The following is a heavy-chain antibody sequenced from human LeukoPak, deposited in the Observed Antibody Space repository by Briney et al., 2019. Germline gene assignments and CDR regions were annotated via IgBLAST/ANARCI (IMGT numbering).Heavy chain of an antibody. CDR1: GYTFTIYG. Sequence: ASVKGSCKTSGYTFTIYGISWVRQAPGQGLEWMGLISAYGNTNYAQNLQGRVTMTTDTSTSTAYMELRSLRSDDTAVYYCARGIIGYYFDYWGQGTLVTVSS. V-gene: IGHV1-18*01. CDR3: ARGIIGYYFDY. D-gene: IGHD2-15*01. CDR2: ISAYGNT. J-gene: IGHJ4*02.